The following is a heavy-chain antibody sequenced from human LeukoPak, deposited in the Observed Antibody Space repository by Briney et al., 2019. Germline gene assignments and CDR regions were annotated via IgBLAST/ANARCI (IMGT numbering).Heavy chain of an antibody. CDR2: IYHSGST. D-gene: IGHD6-6*01. Sequence: SETLSLTCAVSGYSISSGYYWGWIRQPPGKGLEWIGSIYHSGSTYYNPSLKSRVTISVDTSKNQFSPKLSSVTAADTAVYYCARDGLASSSLFSWFDPWGQGTLVTVSS. CDR1: GYSISSGYY. V-gene: IGHV4-38-2*02. CDR3: ARDGLASSSLFSWFDP. J-gene: IGHJ5*02.